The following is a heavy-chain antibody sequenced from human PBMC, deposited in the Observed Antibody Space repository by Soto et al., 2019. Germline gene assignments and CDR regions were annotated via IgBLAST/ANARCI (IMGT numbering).Heavy chain of an antibody. CDR3: ARDRDCSSTSCYHWFDP. Sequence: SVKVSCKASGGTFSSYAISWVRQAPGQGLEWMGAIIPIFGTANYAQKFQGRVTITADESTSTAYMELSSLRSEDTAVYYCARDRDCSSTSCYHWFDPWGQGTLVTVS. J-gene: IGHJ5*02. D-gene: IGHD2-2*01. CDR1: GGTFSSYA. CDR2: IIPIFGTA. V-gene: IGHV1-69*13.